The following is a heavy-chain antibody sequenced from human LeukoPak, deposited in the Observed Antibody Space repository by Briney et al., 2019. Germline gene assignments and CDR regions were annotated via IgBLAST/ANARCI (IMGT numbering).Heavy chain of an antibody. D-gene: IGHD3-3*01. CDR1: GFIFSSYG. CDR3: AKGSGYYTYNRFDP. Sequence: GGSLRLSYAASGFIFSSYGMHWVRQARGKGLEWVAFIRYDGTNKYYADSVRGRFTISRDDSTNTVYLEMNSLRGEDTAVYYCAKGSGYYTYNRFDPWGQGTLVTVSS. J-gene: IGHJ5*02. V-gene: IGHV3-30*02. CDR2: IRYDGTNK.